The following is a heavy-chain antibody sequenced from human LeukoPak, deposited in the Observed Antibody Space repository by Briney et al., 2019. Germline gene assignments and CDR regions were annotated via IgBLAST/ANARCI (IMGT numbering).Heavy chain of an antibody. CDR3: AKHRTTVVTDFDY. D-gene: IGHD4-23*01. CDR2: ISDSGGST. J-gene: IGHJ4*02. CDR1: GFTFSSCA. V-gene: IGHV3-23*01. Sequence: PGGSLRLSRAASGFTFSSCAMGWVRQAPGEGLEWVSTISDSGGSTYYADSVRGRFTISRDNSKNTLSLHMNSLRAEDTAVYFCAKHRTTVVTDFDYWGQGTLVTVSS.